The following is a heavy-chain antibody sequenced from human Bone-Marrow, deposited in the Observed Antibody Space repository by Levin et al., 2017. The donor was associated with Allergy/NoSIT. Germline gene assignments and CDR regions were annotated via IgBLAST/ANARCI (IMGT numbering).Heavy chain of an antibody. J-gene: IGHJ4*02. CDR1: GGSISSGGYY. Sequence: LRPSCTVSGGSISSGGYYWSWIRQHPGKGLEWIGYIYYSGSTYYNPSLKSRVTISVDTSKNQFSLKLSSVTAADTAVYYCARYCSSTSCYHNDYFDYWGQGTLVTVSS. CDR2: IYYSGST. V-gene: IGHV4-31*03. D-gene: IGHD2-2*01. CDR3: ARYCSSTSCYHNDYFDY.